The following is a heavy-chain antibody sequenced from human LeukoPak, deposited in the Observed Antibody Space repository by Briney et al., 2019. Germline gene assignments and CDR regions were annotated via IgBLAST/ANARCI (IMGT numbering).Heavy chain of an antibody. V-gene: IGHV3-30*03. CDR1: GFTFDDYG. Sequence: GGSLRLSCAASGFTFDDYGMSWVRQAPGKGLEWVAVISYDGSNKYYADSVKGRFTISRDNSKNTLYLQMNSLRAEDTAVYYCAREYIAVAGMAFDIWGQGTMVTVSS. CDR2: ISYDGSNK. CDR3: AREYIAVAGMAFDI. D-gene: IGHD6-19*01. J-gene: IGHJ3*02.